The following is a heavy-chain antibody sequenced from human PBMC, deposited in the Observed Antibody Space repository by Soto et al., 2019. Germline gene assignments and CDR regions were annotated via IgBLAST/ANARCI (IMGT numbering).Heavy chain of an antibody. V-gene: IGHV4-59*12. CDR3: ARDNYGPGSTDFDY. Sequence: QVQLQESGPGLVKPSETLSLTCTVSGGSISSYYWSWIRQPPGKGLEWIGYINYSGSTNYNPSLITQITIPVETYNTQFSLKLNSMTAAYTAVYYCARDNYGPGSTDFDYWGKGTLVTVSS. CDR1: GGSISSYY. D-gene: IGHD3-10*01. J-gene: IGHJ4*02. CDR2: INYSGST.